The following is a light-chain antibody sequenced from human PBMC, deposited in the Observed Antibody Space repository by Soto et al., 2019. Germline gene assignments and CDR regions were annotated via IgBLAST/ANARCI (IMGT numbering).Light chain of an antibody. V-gene: IGKV1-5*01. Sequence: DIQMTQSPSTLSASVGDRVTITCRASQSISVWLAWYQQKAGKAPKVLIYDASSLESGVPSRSSGSGSGTEFILTISSLQPDDFASYCCQHYGGMWTFGQGTKVDIK. J-gene: IGKJ1*01. CDR2: DAS. CDR1: QSISVW. CDR3: QHYGGMWT.